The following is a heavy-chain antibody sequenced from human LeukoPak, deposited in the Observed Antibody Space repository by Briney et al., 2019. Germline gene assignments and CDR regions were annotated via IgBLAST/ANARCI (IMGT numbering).Heavy chain of an antibody. CDR2: ISSSSSTI. J-gene: IGHJ5*02. CDR1: GFTFSSYS. V-gene: IGHV3-48*01. CDR3: ARGGTTGTTSFGKLNWFDP. D-gene: IGHD1-1*01. Sequence: SGGSLRLSCAASGFTFSSYSMNWVRQAPGKGPEWVSYISSSSSTIYYADSVKGRFTISRDNAKNSLYLQMNSLRAEDTAVYYCARGGTTGTTSFGKLNWFDPWGQGTLVTVSS.